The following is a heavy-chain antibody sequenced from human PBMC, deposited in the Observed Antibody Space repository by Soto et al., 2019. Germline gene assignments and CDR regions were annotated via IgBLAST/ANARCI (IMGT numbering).Heavy chain of an antibody. CDR1: GGTFSSYA. Sequence: ASVKVSCKASGGTFSSYAISWVRPAPGQGLVWMRGIIPIFGTTKHARELQRRVTRCADESTSTGYLELSRMTTEDTALHYCARNQYYDSSGYYYFDYCGQGTTFTVAS. CDR3: ARNQYYDSSGYYYFDY. J-gene: IGHJ4*02. CDR2: IIPIFGTT. D-gene: IGHD3-22*01. V-gene: IGHV1-69*13.